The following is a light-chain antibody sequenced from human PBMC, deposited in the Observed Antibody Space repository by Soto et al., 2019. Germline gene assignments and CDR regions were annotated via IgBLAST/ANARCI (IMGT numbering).Light chain of an antibody. CDR2: HNY. J-gene: IGLJ1*01. CDR3: SAWDDSLSAYV. V-gene: IGLV1-47*01. Sequence: QSVLTQPPSASGTPGQRVTISCSGSSSNIGSDFVYWYQQLPGTAPKLLIYHNYQRPSGGPDPFSGSKSGTSGSLAISDLRSEDEADYYCSAWDDSLSAYVFGAGTKLTVL. CDR1: SSNIGSDF.